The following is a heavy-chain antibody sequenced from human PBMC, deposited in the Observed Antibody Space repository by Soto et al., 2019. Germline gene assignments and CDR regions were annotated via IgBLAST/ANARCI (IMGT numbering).Heavy chain of an antibody. CDR1: GGSISSYY. CDR3: ARHDEGQQWLVSWFDP. Sequence: QVQLQESGQGLVKPSETLSLTCTVSGGSISSYYWSWIRQPPGKGLEWIGYIYYSGSTNYNPSLKSRVTISVDTSKNQFALKLSSVTAADTAVYYCARHDEGQQWLVSWFDPWGQGTLVTVSS. J-gene: IGHJ5*02. CDR2: IYYSGST. D-gene: IGHD6-19*01. V-gene: IGHV4-59*08.